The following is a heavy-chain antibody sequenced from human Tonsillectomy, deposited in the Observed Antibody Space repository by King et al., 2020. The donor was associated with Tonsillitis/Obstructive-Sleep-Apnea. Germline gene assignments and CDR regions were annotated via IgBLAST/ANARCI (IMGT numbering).Heavy chain of an antibody. CDR2: IRDGGHNT. CDR1: GFAFSSYD. D-gene: IGHD2-2*01. Sequence: QVQLVESGGGVVQPGRSLRLSCDSSGFAFSSYDMHWVRQAPGKGLEWVALIRDGGHNTYYADSVKGRFSISRDNSKKTLSLQMNSLRAEDTAVYYCARGCSTTTCYFRLNSGHYVRNFEYWGQGPRVTVLS. V-gene: IGHV3-33*01. CDR3: ARGCSTTTCYFRLNSGHYVRNFEY. J-gene: IGHJ4*02.